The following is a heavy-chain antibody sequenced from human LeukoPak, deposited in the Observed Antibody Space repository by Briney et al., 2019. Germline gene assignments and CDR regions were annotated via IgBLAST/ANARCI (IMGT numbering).Heavy chain of an antibody. D-gene: IGHD5-24*01. V-gene: IGHV4-61*02. CDR2: IYTSGST. CDR1: GGSISSGSYY. CDR3: AREAPWGDGYNYFDY. Sequence: PSQTLSLTCTVSGGSISSGSYYWSWIRQPAGKGLEWIGRIYTSGSTNYNPSLKSRVTISVDTSKNQFSLKLSSVTAADTAMYYCAREAPWGDGYNYFDYWGQGTLVTVSS. J-gene: IGHJ4*02.